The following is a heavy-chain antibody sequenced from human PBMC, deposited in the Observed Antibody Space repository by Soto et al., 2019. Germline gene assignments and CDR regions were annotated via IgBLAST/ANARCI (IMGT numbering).Heavy chain of an antibody. Sequence: QVHLKQSGGEVKKPGASVKVSCKTSGYTFTSYGVSWVRQAPGQGLEWMGWISPYNDNTNYAQKFQGRVTMTTDTSTSTAYMELRSLRSDDTAVYYCARDGCYAALGRYNYGYSPPRYYGMDVWGQGTTVTVSS. CDR1: GYTFTSYG. J-gene: IGHJ6*02. V-gene: IGHV1-18*01. CDR2: ISPYNDNT. CDR3: ARDGCYAALGRYNYGYSPPRYYGMDV. D-gene: IGHD5-18*01.